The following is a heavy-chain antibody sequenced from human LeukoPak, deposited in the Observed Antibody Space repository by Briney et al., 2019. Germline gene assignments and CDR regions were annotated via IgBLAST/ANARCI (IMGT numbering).Heavy chain of an antibody. CDR2: SGTSGDT. CDR3: AQKRPGTYPFDY. D-gene: IGHD6-13*01. CDR1: GFTFSNYA. Sequence: LPGGSLRLSCADSGFTFSNYALNWVRQAPGKGLEWVSASGTSGDTYYADSVRGRFTISRDNAKNMVYLQMSSLRAEDTALYYCAQKRPGTYPFDYWGQGTLVTVSS. J-gene: IGHJ4*02. V-gene: IGHV3-23*01.